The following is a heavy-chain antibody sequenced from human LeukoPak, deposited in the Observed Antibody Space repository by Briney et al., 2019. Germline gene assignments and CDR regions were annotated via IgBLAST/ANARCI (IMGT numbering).Heavy chain of an antibody. D-gene: IGHD5-12*01. CDR2: ISSSSSYI. CDR3: ARDRRFSGYDLPDY. Sequence: GGSLRLSCAASGFTFSSYSMNWVRQAPGKGLEWVSSISSSSSYIYYADSVKGRFTISRDNAKNPLYLQMNSLRAEDTAVYYCARDRRFSGYDLPDYWGQGTLVTVSS. J-gene: IGHJ4*02. CDR1: GFTFSSYS. V-gene: IGHV3-21*01.